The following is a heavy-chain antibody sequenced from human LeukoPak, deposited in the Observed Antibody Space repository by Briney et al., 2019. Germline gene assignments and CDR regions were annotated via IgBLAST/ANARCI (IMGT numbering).Heavy chain of an antibody. D-gene: IGHD6-19*01. Sequence: GGSLRLSCAASGFTFSSYAMHWVRQAPGKGLEWVAVISYDGSNKYYADSVKGRFTISRDNSKNTLYLQMNSLRAEDTAVYYCARESAGAVAGSDLYYYYGMDVWGQGTTVTVSS. V-gene: IGHV3-30-3*01. CDR1: GFTFSSYA. CDR2: ISYDGSNK. J-gene: IGHJ6*02. CDR3: ARESAGAVAGSDLYYYYGMDV.